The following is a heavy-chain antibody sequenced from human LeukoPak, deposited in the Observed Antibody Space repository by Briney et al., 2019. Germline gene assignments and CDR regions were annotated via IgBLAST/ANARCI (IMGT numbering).Heavy chain of an antibody. Sequence: ASVKVSCKASGGTFSSYAISWVRQAPGQGLEWMGWISAYNGNTNYAQKLQGRVTMTTDTSTSTAYMELRSLRSDDTAVYYCARDRRDSSSSYFDYWGQGTLVTVSS. D-gene: IGHD6-13*01. CDR3: ARDRRDSSSSYFDY. V-gene: IGHV1-18*01. CDR2: ISAYNGNT. J-gene: IGHJ4*02. CDR1: GGTFSSYA.